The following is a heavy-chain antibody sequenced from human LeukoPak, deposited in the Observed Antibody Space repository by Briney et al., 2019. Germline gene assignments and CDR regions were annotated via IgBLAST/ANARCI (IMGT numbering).Heavy chain of an antibody. CDR3: VRGGSIFNY. V-gene: IGHV3-48*03. CDR2: ISSSGSTI. J-gene: IGHJ4*02. CDR1: GFTFSSYE. Sequence: PWGSLRLSCAASGFTFSSYEMNWVRQAPGKGLEWVSYISSSGSTIHYGDSVKGRFTISRDNVKNSLSLQMNSLRAEDTAVYYCVRGGSIFNYWGQGTLVTVSS. D-gene: IGHD5-12*01.